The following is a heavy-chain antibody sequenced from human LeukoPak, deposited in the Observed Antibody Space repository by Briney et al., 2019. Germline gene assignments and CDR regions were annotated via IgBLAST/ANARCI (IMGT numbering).Heavy chain of an antibody. D-gene: IGHD5-18*01. V-gene: IGHV3-53*01. Sequence: GGSLRLSCAASGFNVSNNYMSWVRQAPGKGLEWVSVIYRGGSTYYADSVKGRFTMSRDNSKNTVYLQMDSLRAEDTAVYYCAKDGYSYDYGSYFDYWGQGTLVTVSS. CDR3: AKDGYSYDYGSYFDY. CDR1: GFNVSNNY. CDR2: IYRGGST. J-gene: IGHJ4*02.